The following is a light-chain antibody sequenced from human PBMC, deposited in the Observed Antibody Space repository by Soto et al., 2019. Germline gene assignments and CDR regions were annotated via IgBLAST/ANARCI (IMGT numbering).Light chain of an antibody. V-gene: IGKV1-17*01. CDR1: QGIRND. CDR3: LQQSSYPPLT. CDR2: AAS. J-gene: IGKJ4*01. Sequence: DIQRTQSPSSLSASVGDRVTITCRASQGIRNDLGCFQQNPGKAPNRLIYAASSLQSGVPSRFSGSGSGTEFTLTVSSLQPEDFATYDCLQQSSYPPLTFGGRTRVEIK.